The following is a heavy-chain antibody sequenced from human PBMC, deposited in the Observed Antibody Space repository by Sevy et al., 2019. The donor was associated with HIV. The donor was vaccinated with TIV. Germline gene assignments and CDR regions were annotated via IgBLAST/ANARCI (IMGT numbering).Heavy chain of an antibody. CDR1: GYSISSDYY. V-gene: IGHV4-38-2*01. J-gene: IGHJ4*02. Sequence: SETLSLTCAVSGYSISSDYYWGWIRQPPGKGLEWIGSIYHGGYSYYNPSLKSRVTISVDTSKNQFSLKLSSVTAADTAVYYCARAIGTQVAGLYYFDYWGQGTLVTVSS. CDR3: ARAIGTQVAGLYYFDY. CDR2: IYHGGYS. D-gene: IGHD6-19*01.